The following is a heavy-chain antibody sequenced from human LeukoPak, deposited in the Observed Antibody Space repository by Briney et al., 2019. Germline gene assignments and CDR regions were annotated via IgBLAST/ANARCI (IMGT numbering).Heavy chain of an antibody. CDR1: GGTFGNYP. CDR3: ASHTGGYNYWWFDI. CDR2: IIPIYGTT. Sequence: SVKVSCKISGGTFGNYPIIWVRLAPGRGLECLGGIIPIYGTTNYAQMFHGRLTLTAHESTATVYMELSSLTSDDTAMYFCASHTGGYNYWWFDIWGQGTLVTVSS. V-gene: IGHV1-69*01. D-gene: IGHD5-24*01. J-gene: IGHJ5*02.